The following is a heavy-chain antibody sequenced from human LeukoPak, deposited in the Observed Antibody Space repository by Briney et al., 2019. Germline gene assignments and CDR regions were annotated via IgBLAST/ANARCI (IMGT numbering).Heavy chain of an antibody. V-gene: IGHV3-7*01. CDR1: GFTFSSYW. Sequence: GGSLRLSCAASGFTFSSYWMSWVRQAPGKGLEWVANIKQDGSEKYNVDSVKGRFTISRDNAKNSLYLQMNSLRAEDTAVYYCAELGITMIGGVWGKGTTVTISS. CDR3: AELGITMIGGV. D-gene: IGHD3-10*02. J-gene: IGHJ6*04. CDR2: IKQDGSEK.